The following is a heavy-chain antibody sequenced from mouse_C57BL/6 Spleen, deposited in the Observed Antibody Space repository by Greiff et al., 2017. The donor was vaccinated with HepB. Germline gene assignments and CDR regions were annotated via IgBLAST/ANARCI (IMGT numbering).Heavy chain of an antibody. CDR1: GYAFSSSW. CDR2: SYPGDGDT. Sequence: QVQLQQSGPELVKPGASVKISCKASGYAFSSSWMNWVKQRPGKGLEWIGRSYPGDGDTNYNGKFKGKATLTADKSSSTAYMQLSSLTSEDSAVYFCARSSPTEGFAYWGQGTLVTVSA. D-gene: IGHD1-1*01. CDR3: ARSSPTEGFAY. J-gene: IGHJ3*01. V-gene: IGHV1-82*01.